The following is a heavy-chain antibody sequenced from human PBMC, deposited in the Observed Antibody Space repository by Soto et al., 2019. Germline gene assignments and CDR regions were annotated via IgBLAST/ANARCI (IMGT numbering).Heavy chain of an antibody. Sequence: SETLSLTCTVSGGSISSSSYYWGWIRQPPGKGLEWIGSIFYSGTTYYNPSLKSRVTISVDTSKNQFSLKLSSVTAADTAVYYCERRYGSSFDSWGQRTTVTVSS. V-gene: IGHV4-39*01. D-gene: IGHD3-16*01. J-gene: IGHJ4*02. CDR1: GGSISSSSYY. CDR2: IFYSGTT. CDR3: ERRYGSSFDS.